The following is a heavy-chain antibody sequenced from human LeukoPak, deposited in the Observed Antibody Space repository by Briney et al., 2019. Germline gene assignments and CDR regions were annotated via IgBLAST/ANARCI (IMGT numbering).Heavy chain of an antibody. CDR3: ARVASQTYCSSTSCFYYYYGMDV. J-gene: IGHJ6*02. V-gene: IGHV1-2*02. CDR2: INPNSGGT. CDR1: GYTFTGYY. Sequence: ASVKVSCRASGYTFTGYYMHWVRQAPGQGLEWMGWINPNSGGTNYAQKFQGRVTMTRDTSISTAYMELSRLRSDDTAVYYCARVASQTYCSSTSCFYYYYGMDVWGQGTTVTVSS. D-gene: IGHD2-2*01.